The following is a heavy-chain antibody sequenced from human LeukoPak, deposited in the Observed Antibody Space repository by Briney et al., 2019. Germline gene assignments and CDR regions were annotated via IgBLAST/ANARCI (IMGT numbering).Heavy chain of an antibody. CDR3: ARDPRSSGYCSGGSCSDWFDP. Sequence: SDTLSLTCTVSGGSVSRGSYYWRWIRQPPGKGLEWIGYIYYSGSTNYNPSLKSRVTISVDTSKNQFSLKLSSVTAADTAVYYCARDPRSSGYCSGGSCSDWFDPWGQGTLVTVSS. CDR1: GGSVSRGSYY. CDR2: IYYSGST. D-gene: IGHD2-15*01. V-gene: IGHV4-61*01. J-gene: IGHJ5*02.